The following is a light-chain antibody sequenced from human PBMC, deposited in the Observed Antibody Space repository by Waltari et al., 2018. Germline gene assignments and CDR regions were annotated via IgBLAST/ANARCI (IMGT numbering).Light chain of an antibody. CDR3: AAWDDSLNVWV. J-gene: IGLJ3*02. CDR2: ANT. CDR1: SSNIGPNT. Sequence: QSMLTQQPSASGTPGQKVTVSCSGGSSNIGPNTVNWYRQFPGTAPKLLIFANTQRPSGVPDRFSGSKSGASASLDIGGLESGDEAQYFCAAWDDSLNVWVFGGGTKVTVL. V-gene: IGLV1-44*01.